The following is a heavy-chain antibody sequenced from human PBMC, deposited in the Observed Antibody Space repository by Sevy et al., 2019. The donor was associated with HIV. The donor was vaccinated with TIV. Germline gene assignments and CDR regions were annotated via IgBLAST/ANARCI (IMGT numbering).Heavy chain of an antibody. D-gene: IGHD3-16*01. CDR1: GYTFTNYY. Sequence: ASVKVSCKASGYTFTNYYMHWVRQAPGQGLEWMGIINPSDVSTVYAQKFQGRVTMTRDMSTSTVYMELSSLRSDDTAVYYCGRTSPRGGFDHWGQGALVTVSS. J-gene: IGHJ4*02. V-gene: IGHV1-46*03. CDR2: INPSDVST. CDR3: GRTSPRGGFDH.